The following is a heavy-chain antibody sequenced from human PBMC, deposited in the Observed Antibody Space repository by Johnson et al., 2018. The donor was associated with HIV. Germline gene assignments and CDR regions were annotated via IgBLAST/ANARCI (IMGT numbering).Heavy chain of an antibody. CDR1: GFTFSSYW. D-gene: IGHD6-13*01. V-gene: IGHV3-74*02. CDR2: ITSDVRYT. Sequence: EVQLVEYGGGVVQPGGSLRLSCAASGFTFSSYWMHWVRHDPGKGLVWVTRITSDVRYTVYADSVQGRFSISRDNCKNTLYLQMNSLRAEDTAVYYCARDHSSSWTPGDAFDIWGQGTMVTVSS. CDR3: ARDHSSSWTPGDAFDI. J-gene: IGHJ3*02.